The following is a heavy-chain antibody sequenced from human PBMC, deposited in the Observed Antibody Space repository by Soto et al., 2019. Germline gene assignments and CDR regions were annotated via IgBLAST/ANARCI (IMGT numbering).Heavy chain of an antibody. CDR2: IYYSGST. CDR3: AGASTWHPGAFNI. CDR1: GGSISSFY. J-gene: IGHJ3*02. D-gene: IGHD5-12*01. Sequence: SETLSLTCSVSGGSISSFYWSWIRQPPGKGLEWIGYIYYSGSTNYNPSLKSRVTISVDTPKNQFSLKLSSVTAADTAVYYCAGASTWHPGAFNIWGQGTTVTVSS. V-gene: IGHV4-59*12.